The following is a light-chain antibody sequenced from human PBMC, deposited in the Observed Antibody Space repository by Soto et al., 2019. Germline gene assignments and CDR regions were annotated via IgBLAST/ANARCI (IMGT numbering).Light chain of an antibody. CDR2: GVS. Sequence: QSALTQPASVSGSPGQSITISCTGTSSDIGSHNFVSWHQQHPGKAPKFIIYGVSNRPSGVSNRFSGSKSGNTASLTISGLQSEDEADYYCAAWDDSLNARGVFGGGTKLTVL. CDR1: SSDIGSHNF. J-gene: IGLJ3*02. V-gene: IGLV2-14*01. CDR3: AAWDDSLNARGV.